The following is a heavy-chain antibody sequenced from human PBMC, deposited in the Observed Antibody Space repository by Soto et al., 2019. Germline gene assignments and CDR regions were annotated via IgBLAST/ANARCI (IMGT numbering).Heavy chain of an antibody. CDR3: ALGSGPGYGDYGEPTARYYYYGMDV. Sequence: QVQLVQSGAEVKKPGSSVKVSCKASGGTFSSYAISWVRQAPGQGLEWMGGIIPIFGTANYAQKFQGRVTSTADESTSTAYKELSILRTEDTAVYYGALGSGPGYGDYGEPTARYYYYGMDVWGQGTTVTVSS. V-gene: IGHV1-69*01. D-gene: IGHD4-17*01. CDR1: GGTFSSYA. J-gene: IGHJ6*02. CDR2: IIPIFGTA.